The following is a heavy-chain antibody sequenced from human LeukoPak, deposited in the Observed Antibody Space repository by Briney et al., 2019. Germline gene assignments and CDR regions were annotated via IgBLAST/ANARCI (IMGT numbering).Heavy chain of an antibody. Sequence: LRLSCVVSGFTFNNYAMSWIRQPPGKGLEWIGEINHSGSTNYSPSLKSRVTISVDTSKNQFSLKLSSVTAADTAVYFCARDEGSSYPFDYWGQGTLVTVSS. V-gene: IGHV4-34*01. CDR1: GFTFNNYA. J-gene: IGHJ4*02. CDR2: INHSGST. CDR3: ARDEGSSYPFDY. D-gene: IGHD2-2*01.